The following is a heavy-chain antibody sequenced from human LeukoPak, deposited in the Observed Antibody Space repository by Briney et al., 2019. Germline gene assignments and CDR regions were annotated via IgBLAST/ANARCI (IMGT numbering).Heavy chain of an antibody. D-gene: IGHD2-2*01. CDR1: GGSISSYY. CDR2: VYYSGST. CDR3: ASSPRLTTSWFLFDS. Sequence: SEALSLTCSVSGGSISSYYWSWIRQPPGKGLEWIGYVYYSGSTNYNPSLKTRLHLSVDTSKNRFSLKLRSVTAADTAVYYCASSPRLTTSWFLFDSWGHGTLVTVPS. V-gene: IGHV4-59*08. J-gene: IGHJ5*01.